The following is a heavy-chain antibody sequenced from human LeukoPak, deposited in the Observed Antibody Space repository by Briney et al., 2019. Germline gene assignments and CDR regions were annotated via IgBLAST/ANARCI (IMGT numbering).Heavy chain of an antibody. CDR1: GFTFRNYW. CDR3: ARSASWHRGY. CDR2: IKQDGSET. V-gene: IGHV3-7*01. D-gene: IGHD2-2*01. Sequence: GGSLRLSCAASGFTFRNYWMSWVRQTPGKGLEWVASIKQDGSETYYVDSVKGRCTISRDNAKNSLYLHMNSLRVEDTAVYYCARSASWHRGYWGQGTLVTVYS. J-gene: IGHJ1*01.